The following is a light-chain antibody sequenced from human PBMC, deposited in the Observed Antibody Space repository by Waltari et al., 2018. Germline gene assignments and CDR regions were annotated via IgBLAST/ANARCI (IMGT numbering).Light chain of an antibody. CDR1: SSHVGGYNH. CDR3: TSYAGSNKSV. J-gene: IGLJ1*01. CDR2: EVP. Sequence: QSALTQPPSASGSPGQSVTISCPGTSSHVGGYNHLSWYQQHPGKAPKLMIYEVPKRPSGVPDRFSGSKSGNTASLTVSGLQAEDEADYYCTSYAGSNKSVFGTGTKVTVL. V-gene: IGLV2-8*01.